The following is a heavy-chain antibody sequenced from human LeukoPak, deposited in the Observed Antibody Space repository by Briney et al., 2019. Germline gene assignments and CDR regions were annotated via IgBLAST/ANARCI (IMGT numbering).Heavy chain of an antibody. J-gene: IGHJ6*02. Sequence: GGSLRLSCAASGFPFSSYEMNWVRQAPGKGLVWVSRINSDGSSTSYADSVKGRFTISRDNAKNTLYLQMNSLRAEDTAVYYCARTYDYGPYYYYGMDVWGQGTTVTVSS. D-gene: IGHD5-12*01. CDR3: ARTYDYGPYYYYGMDV. V-gene: IGHV3-74*01. CDR1: GFPFSSYE. CDR2: INSDGSST.